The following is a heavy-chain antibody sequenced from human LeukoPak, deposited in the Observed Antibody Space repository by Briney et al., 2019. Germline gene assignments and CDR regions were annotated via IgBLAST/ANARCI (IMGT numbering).Heavy chain of an antibody. V-gene: IGHV4-31*03. J-gene: IGHJ3*02. CDR3: ARAVGYPAANDYHDPTDPGVAAFDI. D-gene: IGHD5-12*01. CDR1: GGSISSGGYY. Sequence: PSETLSLTCTVSGGSISSGGYYWNWIRQHPGKGLEWIGYIYYSGSTYYSPSLKSRVTISVDTSKNQFSLKLSSVTAADTAVYYCARAVGYPAANDYHDPTDPGVAAFDIWGQGTMVTVSS. CDR2: IYYSGST.